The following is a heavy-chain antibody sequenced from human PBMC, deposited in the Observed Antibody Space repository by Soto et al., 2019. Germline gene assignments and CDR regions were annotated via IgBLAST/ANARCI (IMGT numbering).Heavy chain of an antibody. CDR1: GFTFSSYA. CDR3: ARGCSSTSCPAHYYYGMDV. V-gene: IGHV3-30-3*01. J-gene: IGHJ6*01. CDR2: ISYDGSNK. D-gene: IGHD2-2*01. Sequence: QVQLVESGGGVVQPGRSLRLSCAASGFTFSSYAMHWVRQAPGKGLEWVAVISYDGSNKYYADSVKGRFTISRDNSKNTLYLQMNSLRAEDTAVYYCARGCSSTSCPAHYYYGMDVW.